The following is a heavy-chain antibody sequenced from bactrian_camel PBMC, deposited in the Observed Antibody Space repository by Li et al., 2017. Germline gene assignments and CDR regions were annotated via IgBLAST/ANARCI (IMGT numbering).Heavy chain of an antibody. V-gene: IGHV3S1*01. Sequence: VQLVESGGGPVQPGGSTRLSCVASGFSGRKVSMAWFRQAPGKEREGVATVSTLTGLTVYADSVKGRFTVSQDNTENTLHLQMNSLKPEDTAVYSCAAELRPDYVLQVRNILRPNGYNRWGRGTQVTVS. CDR1: GFSGRKVS. D-gene: IGHD4*01. CDR2: VSTLTGLT. CDR3: AAELRPDYVLQVRNILRPNGYNR. J-gene: IGHJ4*01.